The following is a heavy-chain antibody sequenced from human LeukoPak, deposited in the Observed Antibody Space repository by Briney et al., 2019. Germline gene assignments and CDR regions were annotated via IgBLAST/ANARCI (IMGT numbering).Heavy chain of an antibody. Sequence: GASVKVSCKASGYTINGYYMHWVRQAPGQGLEWMGWINPNSGGTKYAQKFQDRVTMTRDTSISTAYMELSRLRSDDTAVYYCARGVDTDYFDHWGQGTLVTVSS. CDR3: ARGVDTDYFDH. CDR2: INPNSGGT. V-gene: IGHV1-2*02. D-gene: IGHD2-2*02. CDR1: GYTINGYY. J-gene: IGHJ4*02.